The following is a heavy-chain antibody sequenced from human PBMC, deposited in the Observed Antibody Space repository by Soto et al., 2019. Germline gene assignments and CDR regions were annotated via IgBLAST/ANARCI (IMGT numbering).Heavy chain of an antibody. Sequence: QITLKESGPTLVKPTQTLTLTCTFSGFSLSTSGVGVGWIRQPPGKALEWLALIYWDDDKRYSPSLKSRLTITRDTSTNHVVLTMTNMDPVDTGTYYSAHWYYYDSSASYRYYFDYWGQGTLVTVSS. CDR3: AHWYYYDSSASYRYYFDY. CDR2: IYWDDDK. D-gene: IGHD3-22*01. J-gene: IGHJ4*02. CDR1: GFSLSTSGVG. V-gene: IGHV2-5*02.